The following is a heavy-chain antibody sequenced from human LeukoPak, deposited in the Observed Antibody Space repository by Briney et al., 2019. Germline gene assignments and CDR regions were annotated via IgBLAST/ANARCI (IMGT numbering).Heavy chain of an antibody. CDR2: INPNSGGT. V-gene: IGHV1-2*02. CDR3: ARGWAYYYDSSGHYYLDY. J-gene: IGHJ4*02. Sequence: GASVEVSCKASGYTFTGYYMHWVRQAPGQGLEWMGWINPNSGGTNYAQKFQGRVTMTRDTSISTAYMELSRLRSDDTAVYYCARGWAYYYDSSGHYYLDYRGQGTLVTVSS. CDR1: GYTFTGYY. D-gene: IGHD3-22*01.